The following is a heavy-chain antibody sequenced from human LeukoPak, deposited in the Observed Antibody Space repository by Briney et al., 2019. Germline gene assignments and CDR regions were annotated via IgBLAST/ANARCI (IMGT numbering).Heavy chain of an antibody. Sequence: GRSLGLSCAASGFTFSYYGMHWVRQAPGKGLEWVAVISDDGSNEYYIDSVKGRFTISRDNSKNTLFLQMNSLRAEDTAVYYCAAGLLRCRGGSCYPTDYWGQGTLVTVSS. J-gene: IGHJ4*02. CDR1: GFTFSYYG. CDR3: AAGLLRCRGGSCYPTDY. CDR2: ISDDGSNE. V-gene: IGHV3-30*03. D-gene: IGHD2-15*01.